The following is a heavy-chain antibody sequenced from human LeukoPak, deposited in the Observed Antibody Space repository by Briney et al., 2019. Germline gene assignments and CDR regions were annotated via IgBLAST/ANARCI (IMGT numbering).Heavy chain of an antibody. CDR3: AHRLIGTFDS. CDR1: GFPLSTSPLG. CDR2: HHSIDNK. J-gene: IGHJ4*02. Sequence: SGATLAHPPQILTLTRTFSGFPLSTSPLGVGWIHKRHVKYLEWLALHHSIDNKRYSPSLKSRLTITIDTSKNQVVLTMTNMDRVDTATYYCAHRLIGTFDSWGQGTLVTVSS. V-gene: IGHV2-5*01. D-gene: IGHD1-7*01.